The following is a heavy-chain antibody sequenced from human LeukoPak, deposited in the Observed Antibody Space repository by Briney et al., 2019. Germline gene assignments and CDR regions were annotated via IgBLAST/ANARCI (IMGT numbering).Heavy chain of an antibody. Sequence: SETPSLTCAVSGDSIKRGYYWAWIRQPPGKGLEWIGSIDHSGSYYSTPSLKSRLTISLHSSKKHFSMELNSVTAADTAVYYCARGVSDSGGYRYYGGFYYFDFWGQGTLVTVSS. J-gene: IGHJ4*02. CDR1: GDSIKRGYY. CDR3: ARGVSDSGGYRYYGGFYYFDF. V-gene: IGHV4-38-2*01. D-gene: IGHD3-22*01. CDR2: IDHSGSY.